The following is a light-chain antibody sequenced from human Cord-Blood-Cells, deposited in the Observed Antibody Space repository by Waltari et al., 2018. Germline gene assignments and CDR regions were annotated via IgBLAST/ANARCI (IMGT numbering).Light chain of an antibody. CDR2: WAS. CDR1: QSVLYSSNNKNY. J-gene: IGKJ1*01. CDR3: QQYYSTPRT. V-gene: IGKV4-1*01. Sequence: DIVMTQSPDYLAVSLGERATINCKSSQSVLYSSNNKNYLAWYQQKPGRPPKMLIYWASTRESGVPDRFSGSGSGTDFTLTISSLQAEDVAVYYCQQYYSTPRTFGQGTKVEIK.